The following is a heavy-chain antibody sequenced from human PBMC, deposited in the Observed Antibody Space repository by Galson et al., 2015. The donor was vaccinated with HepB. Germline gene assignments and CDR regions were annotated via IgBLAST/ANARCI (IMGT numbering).Heavy chain of an antibody. Sequence: SCKASGYTFTSYAMHWVRQAPGKGLEWVAVISYDGSNKYYADSVKGRFTISRDNSKNTLYLQMNSLRAEDTAVYYCRGLLDPWGQGTLVTVSS. J-gene: IGHJ5*02. CDR1: GYTFTSYA. CDR2: ISYDGSNK. CDR3: RGLLDP. V-gene: IGHV3-30-3*01. D-gene: IGHD3-10*01.